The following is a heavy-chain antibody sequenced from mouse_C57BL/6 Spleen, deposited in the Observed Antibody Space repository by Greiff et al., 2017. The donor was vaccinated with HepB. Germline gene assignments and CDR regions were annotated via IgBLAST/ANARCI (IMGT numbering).Heavy chain of an antibody. V-gene: IGHV1-81*01. D-gene: IGHD2-1*01. CDR1: GYTFTSYG. CDR3: ARRGGNYPYAMDY. Sequence: VKLQESGAELARPGASVKLSCKASGYTFTSYGISWVKQRTGQGLEWIGEIYPRSGNTYYNEKFKGKATLTADKSSSTAYMELRSLTSEDSAVYFCARRGGNYPYAMDYWGQGTSVTVSS. J-gene: IGHJ4*01. CDR2: IYPRSGNT.